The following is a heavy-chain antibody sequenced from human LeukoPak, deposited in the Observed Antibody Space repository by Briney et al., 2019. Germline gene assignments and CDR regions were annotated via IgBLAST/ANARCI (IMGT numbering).Heavy chain of an antibody. J-gene: IGHJ4*02. Sequence: GGSLRLSCGASGFTFSSYAMNWVRQAPGRGLEWVSAISGSGGSTYYADSVKSRFTISRDNSKNTVYLQMNSLRAEDTAVYYCAKDLIRGYFDYWGQGTLVTVSS. V-gene: IGHV3-23*01. CDR3: AKDLIRGYFDY. CDR2: ISGSGGST. CDR1: GFTFSSYA. D-gene: IGHD2-8*01.